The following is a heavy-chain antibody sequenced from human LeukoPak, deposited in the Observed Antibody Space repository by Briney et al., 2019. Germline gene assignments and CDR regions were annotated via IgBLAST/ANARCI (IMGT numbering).Heavy chain of an antibody. D-gene: IGHD6-19*01. CDR3: ARQGRGIAVAAYYFDY. J-gene: IGHJ4*02. V-gene: IGHV4-39*01. CDR1: GGSISSSSYY. CDR2: IYYSGST. Sequence: SETLSLTCTVSGGSISSSSYYWGWIRQPPGKGLEWIGSIYYSGSTYYNPSLKSRVTISVDTSKNQFSLKLSSVTAADTAVYYCARQGRGIAVAAYYFDYWGQGTLVTVSS.